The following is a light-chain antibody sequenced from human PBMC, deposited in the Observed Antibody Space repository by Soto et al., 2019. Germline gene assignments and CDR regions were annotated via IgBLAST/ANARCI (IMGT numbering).Light chain of an antibody. CDR1: SSNIGAGYD. Sequence: QSVLTQPPSVSGAPGQRVTISCTGSSSNIGAGYDVHWYQHLPGTAPKLLIYGNINRPSGVPDRFSGSKSGNSASLAITGHQAENEADYYCQSYDSSLSAVVFGGGTKVTVL. CDR3: QSYDSSLSAVV. V-gene: IGLV1-40*01. CDR2: GNI. J-gene: IGLJ2*01.